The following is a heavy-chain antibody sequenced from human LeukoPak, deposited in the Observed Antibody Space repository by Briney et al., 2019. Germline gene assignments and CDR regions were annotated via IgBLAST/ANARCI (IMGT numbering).Heavy chain of an antibody. CDR1: GFTFSSSA. V-gene: IGHV3-23*01. D-gene: IGHD1-26*01. CDR2: ISGSGGSP. J-gene: IGHJ6*03. Sequence: GGSLRLSCAASGFTFSSSAMSWVRQAPGKGLEWVSSISGSGGSPYYADSVKGRFTISRDNSKNTLYLRMNSLRAEDTAVYYCAKLGAYSVYYYMDVWGKGTTVTVSS. CDR3: AKLGAYSVYYYMDV.